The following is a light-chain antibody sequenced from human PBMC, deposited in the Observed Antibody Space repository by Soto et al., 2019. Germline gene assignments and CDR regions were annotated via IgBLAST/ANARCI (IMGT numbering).Light chain of an antibody. CDR3: QTYYRVPLT. CDR2: GAS. CDR1: QSVNQK. J-gene: IGKJ4*01. Sequence: EIVLTQSPATLSVSTGERATLSCRASQSVNQKLGWYQQKPGQAPRLLIYGASSRATGIPDRFSGSGSATDFTLTINSLQAEDVAVYYCQTYYRVPLTFGGGTKVDIK. V-gene: IGKV3D-15*01.